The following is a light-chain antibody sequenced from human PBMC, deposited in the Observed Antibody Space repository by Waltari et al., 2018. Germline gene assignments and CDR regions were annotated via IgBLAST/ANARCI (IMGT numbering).Light chain of an antibody. CDR1: SSDIASYNL. CDR2: EAN. CDR3: YAYAGTRGV. J-gene: IGLJ1*01. Sequence: QSALTQPASVSGSPGQSITISCTGTSSDIASYNLGSWYQQHPGKAPKLIIYEANKRPSGVSSRFSGSKSGNTASLTISGPQAEDEANYYCYAYAGTRGVFGTGTKVTVL. V-gene: IGLV2-23*01.